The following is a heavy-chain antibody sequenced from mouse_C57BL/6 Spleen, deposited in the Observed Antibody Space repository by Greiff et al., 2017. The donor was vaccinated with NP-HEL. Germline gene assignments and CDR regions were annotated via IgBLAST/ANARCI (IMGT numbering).Heavy chain of an antibody. CDR1: GYAFSSSW. V-gene: IGHV1-82*01. Sequence: QVQLQQSGPELVKPGASVKISCKASGYAFSSSWMNWVKQRPGKGLEWIGRIYPGDGDTNYNGKFKGKATLTADKSSSTAYMQLSSLTSEDSAVYFCARGQLRLHHYYAMDYWGQGTSVTVSS. CDR2: IYPGDGDT. D-gene: IGHD3-2*02. J-gene: IGHJ4*01. CDR3: ARGQLRLHHYYAMDY.